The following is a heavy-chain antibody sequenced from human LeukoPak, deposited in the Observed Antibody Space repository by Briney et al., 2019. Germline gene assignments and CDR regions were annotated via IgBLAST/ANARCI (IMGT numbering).Heavy chain of an antibody. Sequence: GGSLRLSCAASGFTFSGSAMHWVRQASGKGLEWVGRIRSKANSYATAYAASVKGRFTISRDDSKNTAYLQMNSLKTEDTAVYYCTRNDDFWSSYSLTWGQGTLVTVSS. CDR1: GFTFSGSA. CDR3: TRNDDFWSSYSLT. D-gene: IGHD3-3*01. V-gene: IGHV3-73*01. CDR2: IRSKANSYAT. J-gene: IGHJ5*02.